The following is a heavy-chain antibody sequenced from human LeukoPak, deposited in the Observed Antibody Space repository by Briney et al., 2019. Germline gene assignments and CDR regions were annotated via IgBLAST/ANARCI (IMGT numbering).Heavy chain of an antibody. CDR3: AIDLFSCSSTSCYVY. J-gene: IGHJ4*02. V-gene: IGHV3-48*03. Sequence: AGGSLRLSCAASGFTFSSYEMNWVRQAPGKGLEWVSYISSSGSTIYYADSVKGRFTISRDNAKNSLYLQMNSLRAEDTAVYYCAIDLFSCSSTSCYVYWGRGTLVTVSS. CDR2: ISSSGSTI. D-gene: IGHD2-2*01. CDR1: GFTFSSYE.